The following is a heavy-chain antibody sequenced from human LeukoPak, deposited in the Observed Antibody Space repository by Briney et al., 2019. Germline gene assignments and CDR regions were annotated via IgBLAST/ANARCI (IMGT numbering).Heavy chain of an antibody. CDR2: IDHSGST. CDR3: ARGMAFVD. J-gene: IGHJ4*02. V-gene: IGHV4-34*01. D-gene: IGHD2-21*01. Sequence: SETLSLTCAVYSGSFSGYFWSWIRQPPGKGLEWIGEIDHSGSTNYNPSLKSRVTISVDTSKNQFSLKLSSVTAADTAVYYCARGMAFVDWGQGTLVTVSS. CDR1: SGSFSGYF.